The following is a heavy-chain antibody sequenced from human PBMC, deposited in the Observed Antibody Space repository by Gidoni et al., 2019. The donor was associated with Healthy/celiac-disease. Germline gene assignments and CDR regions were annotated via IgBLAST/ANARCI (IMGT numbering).Heavy chain of an antibody. V-gene: IGHV3-30*18. Sequence: QLQLVESGGGVVQPGMSLRLSCAASGFTFSSYGMHWVRQAPGKGLEWVAVISYEGSKKYYADSVKGRFTITRDNSKNTLYLQMNSLRAEDTAVYYCAKVEVDPRIQLFTYFDYWGQGTLVTVSS. CDR1: GFTFSSYG. J-gene: IGHJ4*02. CDR3: AKVEVDPRIQLFTYFDY. D-gene: IGHD5-18*01. CDR2: ISYEGSKK.